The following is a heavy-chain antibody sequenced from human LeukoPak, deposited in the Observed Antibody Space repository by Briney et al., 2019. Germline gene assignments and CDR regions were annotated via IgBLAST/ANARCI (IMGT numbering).Heavy chain of an antibody. CDR2: IYYSGST. V-gene: IGHV4-39*01. J-gene: IGHJ4*02. CDR3: ARHRGYYDILTGLLDY. Sequence: TLFLTCTVSGGSISSSSYYWGWIRQPPGKGLEWIGSIYYSGSTYYNPSLKSRVTISVDTSKNQFSLKLSSVTAADTAVYYCARHRGYYDILTGLLDYWGQGTLVTVSS. D-gene: IGHD3-9*01. CDR1: GGSISSSSYY.